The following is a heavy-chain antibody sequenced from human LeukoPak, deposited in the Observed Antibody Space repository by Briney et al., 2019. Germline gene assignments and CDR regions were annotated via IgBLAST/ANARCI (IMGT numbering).Heavy chain of an antibody. J-gene: IGHJ3*02. D-gene: IGHD4-23*01. V-gene: IGHV1-46*01. CDR3: ARGGIHDYGGNGGLNAFDI. CDR1: GYTFTSYY. CDR2: INPRGGST. Sequence: GASVKVSCKASGYTFTSYYMHWVRQAPGQGLEWMGIINPRGGSTSYARKFQGRVTMTRDTSTSTVYMELSGLTSEDTGVYYCARGGIHDYGGNGGLNAFDIWGQGTMVTVSS.